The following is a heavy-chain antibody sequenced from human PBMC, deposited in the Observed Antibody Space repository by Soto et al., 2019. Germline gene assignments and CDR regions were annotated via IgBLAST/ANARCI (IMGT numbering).Heavy chain of an antibody. J-gene: IGHJ6*02. V-gene: IGHV1-69*06. CDR1: GCTFSSYA. CDR2: IIPIFGTA. CDR3: ARARYSSGWSDYYYGMDV. Sequence: GASVKVYCKASGCTFSSYAISCVRQAPGQGLEWMGGIIPIFGTANYAQKFQGRVTITADKSTSTAYMELSSLRSEDTAVYYCARARYSSGWSDYYYGMDVWGQGTTVTVSS. D-gene: IGHD6-19*01.